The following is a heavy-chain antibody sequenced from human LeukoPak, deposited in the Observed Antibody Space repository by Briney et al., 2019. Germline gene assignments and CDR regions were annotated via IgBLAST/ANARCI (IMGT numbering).Heavy chain of an antibody. D-gene: IGHD3-3*01. J-gene: IGHJ6*03. CDR1: GGTFSGYY. V-gene: IGHV4-39*01. CDR3: ARELPDYDFWSGYPHYYYYMDV. CDR2: IYYSGST. Sequence: SETLSLTCAVYGGTFSGYYWGWIRQPPGKGLEWIGSIYYSGSTYYNPSLKSRVTISVDTSKNQFSLKLSSVTAADTAVYYCARELPDYDFWSGYPHYYYYMDVWGKGTTVTVSS.